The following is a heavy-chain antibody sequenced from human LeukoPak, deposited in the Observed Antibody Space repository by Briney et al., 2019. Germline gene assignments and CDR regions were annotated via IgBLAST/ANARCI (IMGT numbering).Heavy chain of an antibody. CDR2: INHSGST. Sequence: SETLSLTCAVYGGSFSGYYWSWIRQPPGKGLEWIGEINHSGSTNYNPSLKSRVTISVDTSKNQFSLKLSSVTAADTAVYYCARDSGYSSGWYYFDYWGQGTLVTVSS. J-gene: IGHJ4*02. CDR1: GGSFSGYY. V-gene: IGHV4-34*01. CDR3: ARDSGYSSGWYYFDY. D-gene: IGHD6-19*01.